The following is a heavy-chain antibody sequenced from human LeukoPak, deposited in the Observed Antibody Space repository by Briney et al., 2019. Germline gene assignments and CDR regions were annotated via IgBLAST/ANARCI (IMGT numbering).Heavy chain of an antibody. V-gene: IGHV4-30-4*08. CDR1: GGSISSGDYY. J-gene: IGHJ3*02. CDR3: AREPLRYFDWLLPAFGAFDI. CDR2: IYYSGST. Sequence: SETLSLTCTVSGGSISSGDYYWSWIRQPPGKGLEWIGYIYYSGSTYYNPSLKSRVTISVDTSKNQFSLKLSSVTAADTAVYYCAREPLRYFDWLLPAFGAFDIWGQGTMVTVSS. D-gene: IGHD3-9*01.